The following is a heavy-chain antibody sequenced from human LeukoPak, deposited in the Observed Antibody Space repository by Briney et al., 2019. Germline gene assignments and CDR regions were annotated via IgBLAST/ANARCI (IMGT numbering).Heavy chain of an antibody. V-gene: IGHV4-59*01. J-gene: IGHJ4*02. Sequence: SETLSLTCTVSGGSISSYYWSWIRQPPGKGLEWIGYIYYSGMTNYNPSLKSRVIISLDTSKNQFSLKLSSVTAADTAVYYCASADYDDYYIDFWGQGTLVTVSS. CDR1: GGSISSYY. CDR3: ASADYDDYYIDF. D-gene: IGHD4-17*01. CDR2: IYYSGMT.